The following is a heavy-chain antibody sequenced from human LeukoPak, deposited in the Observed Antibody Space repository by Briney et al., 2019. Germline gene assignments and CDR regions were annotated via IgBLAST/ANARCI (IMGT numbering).Heavy chain of an antibody. CDR1: GYSFTGHW. CDR2: IYPDDSDT. D-gene: IGHD3-10*01. Sequence: GESLKISCEAFGYSFTGHWIGWVRQMPGRGLEFMGTIYPDDSDTRHSPSFEGRVSISVDKSINTAYLQWSGLKASDTAMYYCARYGKSGTYSHGFDIWGQGTMVIVSS. CDR3: ARYGKSGTYSHGFDI. J-gene: IGHJ3*02. V-gene: IGHV5-51*01.